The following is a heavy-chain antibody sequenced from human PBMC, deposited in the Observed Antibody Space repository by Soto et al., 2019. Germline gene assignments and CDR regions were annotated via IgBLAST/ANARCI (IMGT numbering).Heavy chain of an antibody. CDR3: ARVHDLGVASDDY. V-gene: IGHV1-18*01. CDR2: ISGESGKT. Sequence: QVQLVQSGAEVKKPGASVKVSCKASGYSFTRYGISWVRQAPGQGLEWMGWISGESGKTNFAQNFQARIAMTTDTSTSTAYMDLRAMRSHDTAGDYCARVHDLGVASDDYRGQGALVTVSS. D-gene: IGHD3-3*01. J-gene: IGHJ4*02. CDR1: GYSFTRYG.